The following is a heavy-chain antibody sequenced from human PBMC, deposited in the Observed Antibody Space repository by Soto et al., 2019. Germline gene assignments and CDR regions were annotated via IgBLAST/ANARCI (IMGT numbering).Heavy chain of an antibody. CDR2: TYYRSKWYN. Sequence: SQNLSLTCAISGDSVSSNSVAWNWIRQSPSRGLEWLGRTYYRSKWYNAYSVSVKSRITINPDTSKNQFSLQLKSVTPEDTAVYYCVRDTGSGSGWYGIWGQGTQVTVSS. CDR1: GDSVSSNSVA. V-gene: IGHV6-1*01. D-gene: IGHD6-19*01. CDR3: VRDTGSGSGWYGI. J-gene: IGHJ4*02.